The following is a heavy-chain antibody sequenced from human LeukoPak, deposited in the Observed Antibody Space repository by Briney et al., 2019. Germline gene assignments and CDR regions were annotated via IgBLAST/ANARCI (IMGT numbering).Heavy chain of an antibody. D-gene: IGHD2-15*01. V-gene: IGHV3-33*06. CDR1: GFTFSSYG. Sequence: QPGGSLRLSCAASGFTFSSYGMHWVRQAPGKGLEWVAVIWYDGSNKYYADSVKGRFTISRDTSKNTLYLQMNSVRAEDTAVYYCAKGFGDSCYSGVEYWGQGTLVTVSP. CDR3: AKGFGDSCYSGVEY. J-gene: IGHJ4*02. CDR2: IWYDGSNK.